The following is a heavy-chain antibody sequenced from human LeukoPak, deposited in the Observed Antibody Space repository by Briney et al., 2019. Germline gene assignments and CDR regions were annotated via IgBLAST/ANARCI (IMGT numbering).Heavy chain of an antibody. V-gene: IGHV5-51*01. CDR3: ARLIAVAANWFDP. Sequence: TGESLKISCKGSGYSFTSYWIGWVRQMPGKGLEWMGIIYPSDSDTRYSPSFQGQVTISADKSISTAYLQWSSLKASDTAMYYCARLIAVAANWFDPWGQGTLVTVSS. CDR2: IYPSDSDT. J-gene: IGHJ5*02. D-gene: IGHD6-19*01. CDR1: GYSFTSYW.